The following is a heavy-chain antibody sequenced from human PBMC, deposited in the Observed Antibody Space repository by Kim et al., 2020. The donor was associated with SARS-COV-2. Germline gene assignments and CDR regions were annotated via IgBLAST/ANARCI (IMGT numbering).Heavy chain of an antibody. CDR3: TTDPGAGDDAFDI. Sequence: GGSLRLSCAASGFTFSNAWMSWVCQAPGKGLEWVGRIKSKTDGGTTDYAAPVKGRFTISRDDSKNTLYLQMNSLKTEDTAVYYCTTDPGAGDDAFDIWGQGTMVTVSS. V-gene: IGHV3-15*01. D-gene: IGHD6-19*01. CDR2: IKSKTDGGTT. J-gene: IGHJ3*02. CDR1: GFTFSNAW.